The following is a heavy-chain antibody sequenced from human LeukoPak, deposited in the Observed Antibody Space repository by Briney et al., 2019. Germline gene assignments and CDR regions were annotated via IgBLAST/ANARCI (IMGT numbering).Heavy chain of an antibody. CDR3: ATSNDAKIAPFDH. CDR2: INTKGET. V-gene: IGHV4-4*09. CDR1: GVSLSAYQ. D-gene: IGHD2-21*01. Sequence: SETLSLTCTVSGVSLSAYQWSWVRQSPEKGLEWIGCINTKGETSYNPSLKSRVTTSVDTSKSQFSLRLTSVTAADTAVYYCATSNDAKIAPFDHWGQGAPVTVSS. J-gene: IGHJ4*02.